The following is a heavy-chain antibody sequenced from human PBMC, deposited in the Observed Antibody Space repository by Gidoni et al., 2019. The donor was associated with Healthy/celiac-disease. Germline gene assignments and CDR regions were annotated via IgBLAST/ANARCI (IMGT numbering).Heavy chain of an antibody. V-gene: IGHV4-39*01. CDR2: IYYSGST. D-gene: IGHD6-25*01. J-gene: IGHJ4*02. Sequence: SIYYSGSTYYNPSLKSRVTISVDTSKNQFSLKLSSVTAADTAVYYCARQAAGTKGDDYWGQGTLVTVSS. CDR3: ARQAAGTKGDDY.